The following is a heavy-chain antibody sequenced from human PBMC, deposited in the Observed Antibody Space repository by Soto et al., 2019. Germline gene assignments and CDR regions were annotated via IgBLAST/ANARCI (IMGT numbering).Heavy chain of an antibody. D-gene: IGHD3-9*01. CDR3: TRDHSKYDVLTV. Sequence: QVQLVQSGAEVKKPGSSVKVSCTTSGGSLSINAISWVRQARGQGFEWMGGISPIFGATKYIDKFQGRLTITADESTSTVYMELGSLTSEETAVYFCTRDHSKYDVLTVWGQGTQVTVSS. J-gene: IGHJ4*01. CDR2: ISPIFGAT. CDR1: GGSLSINA. V-gene: IGHV1-69*01.